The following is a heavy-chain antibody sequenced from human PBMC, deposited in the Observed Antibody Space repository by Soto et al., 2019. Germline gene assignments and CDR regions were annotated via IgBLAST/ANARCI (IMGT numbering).Heavy chain of an antibody. Sequence: ETLSLTCAVYCGSFSGHYWSWIRQRPGKGLEWIGEINHSGGTSYNSSLKSRVNISVDTSKSQFYLKLTSVTAADRAVYYCARGSVDTVDSSGFHEYWGQGTCFTVSS. D-gene: IGHD3-22*01. V-gene: IGHV4-34*01. CDR3: ARGSVDTVDSSGFHEY. CDR1: CGSFSGHY. J-gene: IGHJ4*02. CDR2: INHSGGT.